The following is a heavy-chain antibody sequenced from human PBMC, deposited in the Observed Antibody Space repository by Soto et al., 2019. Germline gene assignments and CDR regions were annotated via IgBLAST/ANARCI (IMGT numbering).Heavy chain of an antibody. CDR2: MNPNSGNT. Sequence: ASVKVSCKASGYTFTSYDINWVRQATGQGLEWMGWMNPNSGNTGYAQKFQGRVTMTRNTSISTAYMELSSLRSEDTAVYYCARGRGYSGYDIRRNWFDPWGQGTLVTVSS. J-gene: IGHJ5*02. CDR3: ARGRGYSGYDIRRNWFDP. D-gene: IGHD5-12*01. V-gene: IGHV1-8*01. CDR1: GYTFTSYD.